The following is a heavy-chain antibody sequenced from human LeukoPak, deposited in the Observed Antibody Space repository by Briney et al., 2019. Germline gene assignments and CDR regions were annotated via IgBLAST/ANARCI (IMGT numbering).Heavy chain of an antibody. CDR3: ARGSNDFWSGYYTN. V-gene: IGHV3-30*14. CDR2: ISYDGSNK. J-gene: IGHJ4*02. CDR1: GFTFSSYA. Sequence: PGGSLRLSCAASGFTFSSYAMHWVRQAPGKGLEWVAVISYDGSNKYYADSVKGRFTISRDNSKNTLYLQMNSLRAEDTAVYYCARGSNDFWSGYYTNWGQGTLVTVSS. D-gene: IGHD3-3*01.